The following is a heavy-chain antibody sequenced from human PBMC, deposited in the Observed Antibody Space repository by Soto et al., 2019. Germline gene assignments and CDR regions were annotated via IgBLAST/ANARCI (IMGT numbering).Heavy chain of an antibody. CDR1: GDSVSSISVA. CDR2: TCYRSKWYN. Sequence: SQTLSLTCAISGDSVSSISVAWSWIRQSPSRGLEWLGRTCYRSKWYNDYAASVKSRIIINPDTSKNQFSLQLNSVTPEDTGVYYCAREGIPTYFYIDVWAKGTTVTVSS. CDR3: AREGIPTYFYIDV. V-gene: IGHV6-1*01. J-gene: IGHJ6*03.